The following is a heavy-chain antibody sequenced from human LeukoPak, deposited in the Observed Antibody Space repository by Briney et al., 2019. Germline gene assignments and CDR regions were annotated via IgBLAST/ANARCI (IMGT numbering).Heavy chain of an antibody. CDR3: ARIAAAGRLYWFDP. CDR1: GLTISSNY. J-gene: IGHJ5*02. CDR2: IYSGGNT. V-gene: IGHV3-53*01. D-gene: IGHD6-13*01. Sequence: GGSLRLSCAASGLTISSNYMNWVRQAPGKGLEWVPVIYSGGNTYYADSVKGRFTISRDNSKNTLYLQMNSLRVEDMAVYYCARIAAAGRLYWFDPWGQGTLVTVSS.